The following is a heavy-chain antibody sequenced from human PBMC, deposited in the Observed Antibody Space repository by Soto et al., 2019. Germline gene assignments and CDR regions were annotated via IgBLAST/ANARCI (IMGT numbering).Heavy chain of an antibody. CDR1: GCTFSSFG. D-gene: IGHD3-3*01. CDR2: IWYDGSKK. Sequence: QVQVVESGGGVVQPGRSLRLSCAASGCTFSSFGMHWVRQAPGKGLEWVSLIWYDGSKKSYGDSVKGRFTISRDNSRNRVYLQINSLRADDTAVYYCARDASYYSLWSGYYPSRNGMDVWGQGTTVTVSS. J-gene: IGHJ6*02. CDR3: ARDASYYSLWSGYYPSRNGMDV. V-gene: IGHV3-33*01.